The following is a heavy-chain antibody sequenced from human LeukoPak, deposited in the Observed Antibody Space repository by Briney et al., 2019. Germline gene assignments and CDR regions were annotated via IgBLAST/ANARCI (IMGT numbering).Heavy chain of an antibody. J-gene: IGHJ4*02. Sequence: SETLSLTCTVSGGSISSYYWSWIRQPPGKGREWIGYIYYSGSTNYNPSLKSRVTISVDTSKNQFSLKLSSVTAADTAVYYCARFPTNDYGDYYFDYWGQGTLVTVSS. D-gene: IGHD4-17*01. CDR2: IYYSGST. CDR3: ARFPTNDYGDYYFDY. V-gene: IGHV4-59*01. CDR1: GGSISSYY.